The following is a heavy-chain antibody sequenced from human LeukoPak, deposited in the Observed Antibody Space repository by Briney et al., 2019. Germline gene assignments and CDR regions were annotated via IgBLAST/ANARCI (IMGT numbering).Heavy chain of an antibody. Sequence: SETLSLTCTVSGGSISSYYWSWIRQPPGKGLEWIGYIYYSGSTNYNPSLKSRVTISVDTSKNQFSLKLSSVTAADTAVYYCARLRRYCTNGVCYTPIDYWGQGTLVTVSS. CDR2: IYYSGST. CDR1: GGSISSYY. J-gene: IGHJ4*02. V-gene: IGHV4-59*08. D-gene: IGHD2-8*01. CDR3: ARLRRYCTNGVCYTPIDY.